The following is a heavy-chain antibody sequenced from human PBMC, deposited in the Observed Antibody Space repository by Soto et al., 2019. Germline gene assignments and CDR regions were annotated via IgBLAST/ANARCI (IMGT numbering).Heavy chain of an antibody. CDR1: GFTFTSSA. CDR2: IVVGSGNT. D-gene: IGHD5-12*01. Sequence: SVKVSCKASGFTFTSSAVQWVRQARGQRLEWIGWIVVGSGNTNYAQKFQERVTITRDMSTSTAYMELSSLRSEDTAVYYCAPSFGEPYSGYDSFDYWGQGTLVTVSS. V-gene: IGHV1-58*01. J-gene: IGHJ4*02. CDR3: APSFGEPYSGYDSFDY.